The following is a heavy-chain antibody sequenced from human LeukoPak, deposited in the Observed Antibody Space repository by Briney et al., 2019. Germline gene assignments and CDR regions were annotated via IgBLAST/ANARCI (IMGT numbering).Heavy chain of an antibody. CDR3: ARDYGFSCYSH. CDR1: GFTFSSYW. Sequence: GGSLRLSCAASGFTFSSYWMTWVRQAPGKGLEWVANMNLDGSGKYYVDSVKGRFTISRDNAKNSLYLQMNSLTDKDTATYYCARDYGFSCYSHWGQGTLVTVSS. V-gene: IGHV3-7*01. D-gene: IGHD3/OR15-3a*01. J-gene: IGHJ4*02. CDR2: MNLDGSGK.